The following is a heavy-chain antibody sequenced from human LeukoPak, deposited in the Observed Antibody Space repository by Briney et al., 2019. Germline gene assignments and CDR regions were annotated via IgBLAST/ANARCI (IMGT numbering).Heavy chain of an antibody. D-gene: IGHD2-2*01. CDR1: GYTFTGYY. J-gene: IGHJ6*02. CDR3: ARERGYCSSTSCYEGRDYYGMDV. CDR2: INPNSGGP. Sequence: ASVKVSCKASGYTFTGYYMHWVRQAPGQGLEWMGWINPNSGGPNYAQKFQGWVTMTRDTSISTAYMELSRLRSDDTAVYYCARERGYCSSTSCYEGRDYYGMDVWGQGTTVTVSS. V-gene: IGHV1-2*04.